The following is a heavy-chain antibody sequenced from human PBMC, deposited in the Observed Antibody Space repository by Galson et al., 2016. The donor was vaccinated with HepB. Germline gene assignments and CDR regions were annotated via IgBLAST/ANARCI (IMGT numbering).Heavy chain of an antibody. J-gene: IGHJ2*01. Sequence: SLRLSCAGSGFSFSTYDMHWVRQATGKGLEWVAAIGSDGGTYYSGSVKGRFTISRDNAKNSLYLQMDSLRDGDTAVYYCARIVGRSGDWYFDLWGRGNLVTVSS. CDR2: IGSDGGT. V-gene: IGHV3-13*04. CDR1: GFSFSTYD. D-gene: IGHD2-21*01. CDR3: ARIVGRSGDWYFDL.